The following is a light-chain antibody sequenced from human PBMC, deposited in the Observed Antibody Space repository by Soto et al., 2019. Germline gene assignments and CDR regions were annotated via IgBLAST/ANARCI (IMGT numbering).Light chain of an antibody. Sequence: DIQMTQSPSSLSASVGDRVTITCQASQAISNYLNWYQQKPGKAPKLLIYDASNLETGVPSRFSGSGSGTDFTVTISCLQPEDIATYYCQQYDNLPYTFGQGTKLEIK. CDR3: QQYDNLPYT. J-gene: IGKJ2*01. CDR2: DAS. V-gene: IGKV1-33*01. CDR1: QAISNY.